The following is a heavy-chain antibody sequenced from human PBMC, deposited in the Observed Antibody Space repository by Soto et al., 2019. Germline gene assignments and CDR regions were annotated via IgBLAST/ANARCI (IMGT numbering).Heavy chain of an antibody. Sequence: GGSLRLSCAASGFTFSSYAMSWVRQAPGKGLEWVSTISGSGGRTFYADTVKGRFTISRDNYKNTLYLQMNSLRAEDTAVYYCAKPIVGADPFDYWGQGTLVTVS. J-gene: IGHJ4*02. V-gene: IGHV3-23*01. CDR2: ISGSGGRT. CDR1: GFTFSSYA. CDR3: AKPIVGADPFDY. D-gene: IGHD1-26*01.